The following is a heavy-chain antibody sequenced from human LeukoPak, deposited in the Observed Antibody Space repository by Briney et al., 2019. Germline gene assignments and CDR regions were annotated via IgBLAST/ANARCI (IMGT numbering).Heavy chain of an antibody. V-gene: IGHV3-7*01. Sequence: GGSLRLSCAASGFTFSSYWTSWVRQAPGKGLEWVANIKQDGSEKYYVDSVKGRFTISRDNAKNSLYLQMNSLRAEDTAVYYCARERSCGDYDDYWGQGTLVTVSS. CDR2: IKQDGSEK. J-gene: IGHJ4*02. CDR1: GFTFSSYW. CDR3: ARERSCGDYDDY. D-gene: IGHD4-17*01.